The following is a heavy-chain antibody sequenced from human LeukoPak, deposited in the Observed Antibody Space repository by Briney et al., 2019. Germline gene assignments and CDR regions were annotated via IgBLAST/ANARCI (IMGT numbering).Heavy chain of an antibody. Sequence: PGGSLRLSCAASGFTFSSIAMHWVRQTPGKGLEWVAVISYDGSNKYYADSVKGRFTISRDNSKNTLYLQMNSLRAEDTAVYYCARSPSIAFPQLVLWGQGTLVTVSS. J-gene: IGHJ4*02. V-gene: IGHV3-30-3*01. D-gene: IGHD6-13*01. CDR1: GFTFSSIA. CDR2: ISYDGSNK. CDR3: ARSPSIAFPQLVL.